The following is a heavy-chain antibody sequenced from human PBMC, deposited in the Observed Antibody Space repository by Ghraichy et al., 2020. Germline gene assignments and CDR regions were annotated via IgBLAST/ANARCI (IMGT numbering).Heavy chain of an antibody. D-gene: IGHD3-16*02. CDR1: GFTFSSYA. J-gene: IGHJ3*02. V-gene: IGHV3-23*01. CDR2: ISGSGGST. CDR3: AKDLSYYDYVWGSYRENAFHI. Sequence: GGSLRLSCAASGFTFSSYAMTWVRQAPGKGLEWVSAISGSGGSTYYADSVKGRFTISRDNSKNTLYLQMNSLRAEDTAIYYCAKDLSYYDYVWGSYRENAFHIWGQGTMVTVSS.